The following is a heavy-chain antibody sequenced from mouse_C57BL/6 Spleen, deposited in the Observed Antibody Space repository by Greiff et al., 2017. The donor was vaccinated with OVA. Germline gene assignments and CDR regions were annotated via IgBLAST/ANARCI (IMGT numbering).Heavy chain of an antibody. CDR3: ARHGDDGYYVDAMDY. CDR2: ISSGGSYT. J-gene: IGHJ4*01. D-gene: IGHD2-3*01. Sequence: EVHLVESGGDLVKPGGSLKLSCAASGFTFSSYGMSWVRQTPDKRLEWVATISSGGSYTYYPDSVKGRFTISRDNAKKTLYLQMSSLKSEDTAMYYCARHGDDGYYVDAMDYWGQGTSVTVSS. CDR1: GFTFSSYG. V-gene: IGHV5-6*01.